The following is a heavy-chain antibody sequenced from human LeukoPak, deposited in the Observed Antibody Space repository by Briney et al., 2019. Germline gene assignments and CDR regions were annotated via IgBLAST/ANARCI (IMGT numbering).Heavy chain of an antibody. Sequence: PGGSLRLSCAASGFTFSSYNMNWVRQAPGKGLEWVSSITSSSSYIYYADSVKGRFTISRDNAKNSLYLQMNSLRAEDTAVYYCARYSSNVVGKRHYFDYWGQGTLVTISS. CDR1: GFTFSSYN. J-gene: IGHJ4*02. CDR3: ARYSSNVVGKRHYFDY. D-gene: IGHD1-26*01. V-gene: IGHV3-21*01. CDR2: ITSSSSYI.